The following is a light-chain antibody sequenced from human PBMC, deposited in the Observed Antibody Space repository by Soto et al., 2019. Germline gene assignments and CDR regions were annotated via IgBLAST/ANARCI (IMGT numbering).Light chain of an antibody. Sequence: QSVLTQPPSASGSPGQSVTISCTGSNNDVGGYKFVSWYQHHPGKAPKLIIYEVNKRPSGVPDRFSGSKSGNTASLTVSGLQAEDEADYFCNSYSGTNNLVIFGGGTKLTVL. J-gene: IGLJ2*01. CDR3: NSYSGTNNLVI. V-gene: IGLV2-8*01. CDR1: NNDVGGYKF. CDR2: EVN.